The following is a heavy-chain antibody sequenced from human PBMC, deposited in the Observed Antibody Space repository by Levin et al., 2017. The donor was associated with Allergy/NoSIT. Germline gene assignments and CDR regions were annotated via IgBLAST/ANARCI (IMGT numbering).Heavy chain of an antibody. V-gene: IGHV3-49*04. CDR3: AKVLLITPYFDS. CDR1: XXXVDEMP. CDR2: IRGKAYGGTT. Sequence: PGGSLRLSXXXXXXXVDEMPMSWVRQGAGKGLEWVAFIRGKAYGGTTEYAASVKGRFTISRDDSKGIAYLQMNSLKIEDTAVYYCAKVLLITPYFDSWGQGTLVTVSS. J-gene: IGHJ4*02.